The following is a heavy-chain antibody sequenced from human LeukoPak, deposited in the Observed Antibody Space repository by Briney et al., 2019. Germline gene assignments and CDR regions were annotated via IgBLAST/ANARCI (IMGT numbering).Heavy chain of an antibody. J-gene: IGHJ4*02. CDR1: GYTFIGYY. CDR2: ISAQHGQT. V-gene: IGHV1-18*04. Sequence: ASVKVSCKASGYTFIGYYIYWVRQVAGQGLEWMGWISAQHGQTEYAPNSQDRVAMTTDTYTNTAYMELRSLRSDDTAVYYCAGSLGYCTSNVCYLKYWGQGTLVTVSS. D-gene: IGHD2-8*01. CDR3: AGSLGYCTSNVCYLKY.